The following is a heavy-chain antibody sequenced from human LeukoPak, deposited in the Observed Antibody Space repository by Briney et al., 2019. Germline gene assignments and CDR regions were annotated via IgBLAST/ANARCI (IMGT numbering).Heavy chain of an antibody. CDR3: ARDKSGSIDY. Sequence: SETLSLTCTVSGGSINGYYWSWIRQPAGEGLEWIGRINLSGSTNYNPSLKSRVTMSVDTSKNQFSLKLSSVTAADTAVYYCARDKSGSIDYWGQGTLVTVSS. V-gene: IGHV4-4*07. J-gene: IGHJ4*02. CDR1: GGSINGYY. CDR2: INLSGST. D-gene: IGHD3-10*01.